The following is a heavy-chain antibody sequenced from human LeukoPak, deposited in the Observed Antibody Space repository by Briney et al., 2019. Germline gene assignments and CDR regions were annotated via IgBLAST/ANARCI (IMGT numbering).Heavy chain of an antibody. V-gene: IGHV4-30-2*01. CDR1: GGSISSGGYY. D-gene: IGHD3-10*01. J-gene: IGHJ5*02. CDR3: ARGPPPGGYGSGSYWFDP. Sequence: PSETLSLTCTVSGGSISSGGYYWSWIRQPPGKGLEWIGYIYHSGSTYYNPSLKSRVTISVDTSKNQFSLKLSSVTAADTAVYYCARGPPPGGYGSGSYWFDPWGQGTLVTVSS. CDR2: IYHSGST.